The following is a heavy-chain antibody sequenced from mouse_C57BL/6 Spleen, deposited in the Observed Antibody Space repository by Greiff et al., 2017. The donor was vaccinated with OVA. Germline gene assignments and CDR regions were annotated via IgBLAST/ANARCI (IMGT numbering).Heavy chain of an antibody. CDR1: GYTFTDYE. D-gene: IGHD2-3*01. CDR3: TRSGYYQYYFDY. V-gene: IGHV1-15*01. CDR2: IYPETGGT. J-gene: IGHJ2*01. Sequence: LQESGAELVRPGASVTLSCKASGYTFTDYEMHWVKQTPVHGLEWIGAIYPETGGTAYNQKFKGKAILTADKSSSTAYMELRSLTSEDSAVYYCTRSGYYQYYFDYWGQGTTLTVSS.